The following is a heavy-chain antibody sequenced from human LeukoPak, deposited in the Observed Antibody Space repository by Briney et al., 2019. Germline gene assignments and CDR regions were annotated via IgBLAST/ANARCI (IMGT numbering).Heavy chain of an antibody. CDR2: FSGSGGTT. CDR1: GFTFSSYA. CDR3: ARDPTLQTYYDYVWGSYSGFDY. Sequence: GGSLRLSCAASGFTFSSYAMNWVRQAPGRGLEWVSGFSGSGGTTYYADSVKGRFTISRDNSKNTLYLQMNSLRAEDTAVYYCARDPTLQTYYDYVWGSYSGFDYWGQGTLVTVSS. J-gene: IGHJ4*02. V-gene: IGHV3-23*01. D-gene: IGHD3-16*01.